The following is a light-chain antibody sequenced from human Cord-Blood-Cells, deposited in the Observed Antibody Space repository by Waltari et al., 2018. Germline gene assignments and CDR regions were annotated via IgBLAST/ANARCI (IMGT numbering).Light chain of an antibody. Sequence: IQLTQSPSTLSESVGDRVTITCRASQSISSWLAWYQQKPGKAPKLLIYKASSLESGVPSRFSGSGSGTEFTLTISSLQPDDFATYYCQQYNSYSRTFGQGTKVEIK. CDR2: KAS. CDR3: QQYNSYSRT. V-gene: IGKV1-5*03. CDR1: QSISSW. J-gene: IGKJ1*01.